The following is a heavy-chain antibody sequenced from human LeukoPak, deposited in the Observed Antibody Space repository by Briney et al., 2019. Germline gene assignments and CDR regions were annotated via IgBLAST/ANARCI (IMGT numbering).Heavy chain of an antibody. D-gene: IGHD6-19*01. J-gene: IGHJ4*02. CDR1: GFTSSSYA. CDR3: AKVPGSGWYSFDY. Sequence: GGSLRLSCAASGFTSSSYAMHWVRQAPGKGLEWVAVISYDGSNKYYADSVKGRFTISRDNSKNTLYVQMNSLRAEDTAVYYCAKVPGSGWYSFDYWGQGTLVTVSS. CDR2: ISYDGSNK. V-gene: IGHV3-30-3*01.